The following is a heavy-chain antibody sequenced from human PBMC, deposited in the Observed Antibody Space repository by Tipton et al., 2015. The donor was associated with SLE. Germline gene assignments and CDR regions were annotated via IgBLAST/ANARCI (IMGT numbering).Heavy chain of an antibody. CDR2: IYYSGST. J-gene: IGHJ6*02. Sequence: LRLSCTVSGGSISSSSYYWGWIRQPPGKGLEWIGSIYYSGSTYYNPSLKSRVTISVDTSKDQFSLKLSSVTAADTAVYYCARHLFLMVTTFYYYYYGMDVWGQGTTVTVSS. V-gene: IGHV4-39*01. CDR1: GGSISSSSYY. D-gene: IGHD4-17*01. CDR3: ARHLFLMVTTFYYYYYGMDV.